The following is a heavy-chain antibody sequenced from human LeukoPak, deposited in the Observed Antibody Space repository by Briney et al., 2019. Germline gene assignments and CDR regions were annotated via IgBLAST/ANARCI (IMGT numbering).Heavy chain of an antibody. CDR1: GYTFSSYA. CDR2: ISYDGSNK. V-gene: IGHV3-30*04. CDR3: ARDADY. Sequence: GGSLRLSCAASGYTFSSYAMHWVRQAPGKGLEWVAVISYDGSNKYYADSVKGRFTISRDNSKNTLYLQMNSLRAEDTAVYYCARDADYWGQGTLVTVSS. J-gene: IGHJ4*02.